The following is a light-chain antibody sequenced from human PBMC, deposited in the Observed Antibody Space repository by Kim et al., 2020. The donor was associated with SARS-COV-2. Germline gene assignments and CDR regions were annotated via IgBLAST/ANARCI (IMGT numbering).Light chain of an antibody. J-gene: IGLJ3*02. V-gene: IGLV1-51*01. CDR3: ATWDSSLSVGV. CDR2: DND. Sequence: QSVLTQPPSVSAAPGQKVTIYCSGSRSNIGNNPVSWYQQFPGTAPKLITYDNDKRPSGIPDRFSSSKSGTSATLGITGLRTGDEADYYCATWDSSLSVGVFGGGTQLTVL. CDR1: RSNIGNNP.